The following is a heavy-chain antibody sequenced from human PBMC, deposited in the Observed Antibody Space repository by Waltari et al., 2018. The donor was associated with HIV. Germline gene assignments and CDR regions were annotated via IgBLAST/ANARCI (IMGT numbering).Heavy chain of an antibody. D-gene: IGHD3-10*01. Sequence: EVQVVESGGGLVQPGGSLRLSCAASGFTFSSYEMNWVRQAPGKGMGWVSYISMSGSTRYFSDSVKGRFTMSRDNAKNSLYLRMNSLRAEDTAVYYCARAFMIRGTGAFDIWGQGTMVTVSS. J-gene: IGHJ3*02. CDR3: ARAFMIRGTGAFDI. V-gene: IGHV3-48*03. CDR2: ISMSGSTR. CDR1: GFTFSSYE.